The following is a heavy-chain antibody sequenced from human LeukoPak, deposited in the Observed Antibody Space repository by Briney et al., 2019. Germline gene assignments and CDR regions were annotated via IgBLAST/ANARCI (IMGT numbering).Heavy chain of an antibody. CDR3: ATGVVWGSSDH. V-gene: IGHV3-53*01. CDR2: IYSGGST. J-gene: IGHJ4*02. D-gene: IGHD3-16*01. CDR1: GFTVSSNY. Sequence: GGSLRLSCAASGFTVSSNYMSWVRQPPGKGLEWVSVIYSGGSTYYADSVKGRFTISRDNFKNTLYLQMNSLRADDTAVYYCATGVVWGSSDHWGQGTLVIVSS.